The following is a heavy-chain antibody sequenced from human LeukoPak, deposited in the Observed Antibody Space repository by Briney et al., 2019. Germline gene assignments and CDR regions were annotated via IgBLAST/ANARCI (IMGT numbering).Heavy chain of an antibody. CDR2: INPSGDRT. CDR1: GYTFTNYY. J-gene: IGHJ4*02. V-gene: IGHV1-46*01. Sequence: ASVKVPCKASGYTFTNYYIHWVRQAPGQGLEWMGIINPSGDRTSHAQNFQGRVTMTRDTSTSTVYLELSSLRSEDTAVYYCARGQTYYYDTSGYGVDFWGQGTLVTVSS. CDR3: ARGQTYYYDTSGYGVDF. D-gene: IGHD3-22*01.